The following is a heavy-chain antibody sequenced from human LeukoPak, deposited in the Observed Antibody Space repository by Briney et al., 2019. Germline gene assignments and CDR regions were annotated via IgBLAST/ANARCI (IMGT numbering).Heavy chain of an antibody. Sequence: SETLSLTCAVYGGSFSGYYWSWIRQPPGKGLDWIGEINHSGSTNYNPSLKSRVTISVDTSKNQFSLKLSSVTAADTAVYYCARGVTGLRGRRWFDPWGQGTLVTVSS. D-gene: IGHD3-10*01. CDR1: GGSFSGYY. J-gene: IGHJ5*02. CDR2: INHSGST. CDR3: ARGVTGLRGRRWFDP. V-gene: IGHV4-34*01.